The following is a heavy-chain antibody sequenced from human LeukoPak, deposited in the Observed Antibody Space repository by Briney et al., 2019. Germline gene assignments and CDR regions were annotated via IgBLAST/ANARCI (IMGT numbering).Heavy chain of an antibody. J-gene: IGHJ4*02. V-gene: IGHV3-33*01. CDR2: IWYDGSNK. D-gene: IGHD4-17*01. Sequence: GGSLRLSCAASGFTFSTYGMHWVRQAPGKGLEWVAVIWYDGSNKYSADSVKGRFTISRGNSKNTLYLQMNSLRAEDTAMYYCARDGGTVTTAALDYWGRGTLVTVSS. CDR3: ARDGGTVTTAALDY. CDR1: GFTFSTYG.